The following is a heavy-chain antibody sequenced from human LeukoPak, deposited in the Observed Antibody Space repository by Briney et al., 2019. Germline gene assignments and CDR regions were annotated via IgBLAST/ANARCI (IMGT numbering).Heavy chain of an antibody. CDR2: ISRSGTT. D-gene: IGHD2-15*01. CDR3: VGHIVVEL. V-gene: IGHV4-4*02. Sequence: SETLSLTCAVSGGSVSGSNWWTWVRQSPDKGLEWLGEISRSGTTHYNPSLNSRITVSVDQSKNQLSLQLTSLTAADTAVYYCVGHIVVELWGQGILVTVSP. CDR1: GGSVSGSNW. J-gene: IGHJ4*01.